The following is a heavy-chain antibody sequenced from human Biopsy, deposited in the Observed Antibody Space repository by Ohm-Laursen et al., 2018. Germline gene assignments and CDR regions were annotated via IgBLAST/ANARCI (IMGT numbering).Heavy chain of an antibody. D-gene: IGHD2-21*01. CDR3: AKDCGLGGDRDY. V-gene: IGHV1-2*02. J-gene: IGHJ4*02. CDR1: GYTFADYY. CDR2: INPKSGGT. Sequence: ASVKVSCKPSGYTFADYYIHWVRQAPGQGPEWMGWINPKSGGTKYAQKFQGRVTMTRDASIDTVHMELSRLTSDDTALYYCAKDCGLGGDRDYWGQGTLVTVSS.